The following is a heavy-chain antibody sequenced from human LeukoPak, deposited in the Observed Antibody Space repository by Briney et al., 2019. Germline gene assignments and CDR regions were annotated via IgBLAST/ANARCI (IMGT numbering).Heavy chain of an antibody. CDR3: VRGSTDWNGMDV. Sequence: GGSLRLSCAASGLTFSNHYMHWVRQAPGKGLVSVSRIDPNGRYTSYADSVKGRFTISRDNAKNTLYLQMNTLGAEDTAVYYCVRGSTDWNGMDVWGQGTTVTVS. D-gene: IGHD6-19*01. J-gene: IGHJ6*02. V-gene: IGHV3-74*01. CDR1: GLTFSNHY. CDR2: IDPNGRYT.